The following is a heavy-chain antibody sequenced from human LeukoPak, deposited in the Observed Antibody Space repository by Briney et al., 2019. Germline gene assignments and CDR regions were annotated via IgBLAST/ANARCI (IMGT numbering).Heavy chain of an antibody. CDR3: ARGGSGWYYYFDY. V-gene: IGHV3-7*01. Sequence: GGSLRLSWAASGFTFSSYWMSWVRQAPGKGLEWVANIKQDGSEKYYVDSVKGRFTISRDNAKNSLYLQMNSLRAEDTAVYYCARGGSGWYYYFDYWGQGTLVTVSS. CDR1: GFTFSSYW. D-gene: IGHD6-19*01. CDR2: IKQDGSEK. J-gene: IGHJ4*02.